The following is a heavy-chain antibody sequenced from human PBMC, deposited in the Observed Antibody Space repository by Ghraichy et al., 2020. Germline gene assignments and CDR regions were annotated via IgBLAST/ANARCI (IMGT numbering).Heavy chain of an antibody. CDR2: TSYDGSNK. D-gene: IGHD3-22*01. CDR3: AKERDTSGYYSFRGDYYGMDV. V-gene: IGHV3-30*18. J-gene: IGHJ6*02. CDR1: GFTFSRYG. Sequence: LSHTCAASGFTFSRYGMHWVRQAPGKGLEWVAVTSYDGSNKYYGDSVKGRFTISRDNSKNTLYLQMNYLRPEDTAVYYCAKERDTSGYYSFRGDYYGMDVWGQGTTVTVSS.